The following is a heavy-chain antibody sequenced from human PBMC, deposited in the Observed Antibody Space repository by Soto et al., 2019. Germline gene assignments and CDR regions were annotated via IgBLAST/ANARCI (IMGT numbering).Heavy chain of an antibody. V-gene: IGHV3-23*01. J-gene: IGHJ6*02. CDR3: AKDGTTAGIHYYGMDV. D-gene: IGHD1-1*01. CDR1: GFTLTSYG. Sequence: GGSLRLSCEVSGFTLTSYGMKWVRHAPDEGLEWVSTIGRGGDTYYADSVKGRFTISRDNSKNTLFLKMNSLRAEDTALYFCAKDGTTAGIHYYGMDVWGQGTTVTVSS. CDR2: IGRGGDT.